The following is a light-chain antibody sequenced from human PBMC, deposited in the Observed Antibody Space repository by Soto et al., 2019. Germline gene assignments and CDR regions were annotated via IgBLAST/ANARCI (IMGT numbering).Light chain of an antibody. CDR2: GAS. J-gene: IGKJ4*01. CDR1: QSVSSSY. V-gene: IGKV3-20*01. Sequence: PGERATLSCRASQSVSSSYLAWYQQKPGQAPRLLIYGASTRATGIPARFSGSGSGTDFTLTISRLEPEDFAVYYCQQYGSSPQTFGGGTKVDIK. CDR3: QQYGSSPQT.